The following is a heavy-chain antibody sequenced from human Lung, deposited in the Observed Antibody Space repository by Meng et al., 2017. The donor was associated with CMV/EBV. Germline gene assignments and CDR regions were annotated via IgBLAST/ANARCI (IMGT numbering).Heavy chain of an antibody. CDR3: AREGGRAGTPGSYYYGMDV. CDR2: ISSSSSYI. Sequence: GGSLRLSCAASGFTFSSYSMNWVRQAPGKGLEWVSSISSSSSYIYYADSVKGRFTISRDNAKNSLYLQMNSLRAEDTAVYYCAREGGRAGTPGSYYYGMDVWGQGTTVTVSS. D-gene: IGHD1-1*01. J-gene: IGHJ6*02. CDR1: GFTFSSYS. V-gene: IGHV3-21*01.